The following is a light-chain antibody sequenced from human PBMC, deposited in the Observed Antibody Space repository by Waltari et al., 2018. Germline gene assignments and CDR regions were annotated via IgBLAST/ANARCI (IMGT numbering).Light chain of an antibody. J-gene: IGKJ1*01. CDR3: QQSYSTPPRT. V-gene: IGKV1-39*01. CDR2: AAS. CDR1: QSISNN. Sequence: DIQMTQSPPSLSASVVVSVTITCRASQSISNNLNWYQQKAGKAPKLLIYAASSLQSGVPSRFSGSGSGTDFTLTILSLQPDDFATYYCQQSYSTPPRTFGQGTKVENK.